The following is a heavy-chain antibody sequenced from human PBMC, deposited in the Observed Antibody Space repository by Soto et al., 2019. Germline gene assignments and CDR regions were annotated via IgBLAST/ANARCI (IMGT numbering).Heavy chain of an antibody. D-gene: IGHD2-21*01. CDR1: GVTFSSET. CDR2: IIPIFGTP. V-gene: IGHV1-69*13. CDR3: VFLLIGHPASPIDS. J-gene: IGHJ5*01. Sequence: VASVKVSCKASGVTFSSETVSWVRQPPGQGLEWMGGIIPIFGTPDYAQRFQGRVTITADESTATVYMQLSSLRSDDTAVYYCVFLLIGHPASPIDSWYQATLGT.